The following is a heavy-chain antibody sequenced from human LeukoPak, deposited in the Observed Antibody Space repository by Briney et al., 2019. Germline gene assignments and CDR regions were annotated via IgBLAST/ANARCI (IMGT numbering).Heavy chain of an antibody. CDR2: ISSSSSYI. V-gene: IGHV3-21*01. D-gene: IGHD3-22*01. J-gene: IGHJ6*02. Sequence: GGSLRLSCAASGFTFSSYSMNWVRQAPGKGLEWVSSISSSSSYIYYADSVKGRFTISRDNAKNSLYLQMNSLRAKDTAVYYCARDPYYDSSGYSLPYYGMDVWGQGTTVTVSS. CDR1: GFTFSSYS. CDR3: ARDPYYDSSGYSLPYYGMDV.